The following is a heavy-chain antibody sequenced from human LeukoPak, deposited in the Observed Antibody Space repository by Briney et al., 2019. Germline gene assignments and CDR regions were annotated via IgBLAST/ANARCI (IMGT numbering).Heavy chain of an antibody. CDR2: IRSKANNYAT. CDR3: IRGAASGSYYGFDV. D-gene: IGHD1-26*01. CDR1: GFTFSGST. V-gene: IGHV3-73*01. Sequence: GGSLRLSCAASGFTFSGSTMHWVRQASGKGLEWVGRIRSKANNYATAYATSVKGRFPLSIDDSKNTAYLQMNSLKTEDTAVYYCIRGAASGSYYGFDVWGQGATVTVSS. J-gene: IGHJ6*02.